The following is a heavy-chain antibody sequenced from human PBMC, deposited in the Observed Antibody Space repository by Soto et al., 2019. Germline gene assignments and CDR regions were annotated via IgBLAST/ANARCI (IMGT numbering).Heavy chain of an antibody. Sequence: QVQLVQSGAEVQKPGSSVKFSCKASGGTFSSYTISWVRQAPGQGLEWMGRIIPILGIANYAQKFQGRVTITADKSTSTAYMELSSLSSEDTAVYYCARSPRWLKSWVVYYYMDVWGKGTTVTVSS. D-gene: IGHD5-12*01. CDR3: ARSPRWLKSWVVYYYMDV. J-gene: IGHJ6*03. V-gene: IGHV1-69*02. CDR1: GGTFSSYT. CDR2: IIPILGIA.